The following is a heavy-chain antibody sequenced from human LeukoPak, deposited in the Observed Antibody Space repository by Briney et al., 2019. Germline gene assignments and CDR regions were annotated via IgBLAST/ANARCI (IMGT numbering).Heavy chain of an antibody. V-gene: IGHV1-3*01. CDR3: ARDDCGDTCYPGGY. CDR1: GYIFTKYV. CDR2: IKAGNVDT. Sequence: ASVKVSCKASGYIFTKYVVRWGCHAPGQRPECMGWIKAGNVDTKYSQNFQDRLTITRDTSASTVYMELSSLTSEDTALYYCARDDCGDTCYPGGYWGQGTLVTVSS. D-gene: IGHD2-21*01. J-gene: IGHJ4*02.